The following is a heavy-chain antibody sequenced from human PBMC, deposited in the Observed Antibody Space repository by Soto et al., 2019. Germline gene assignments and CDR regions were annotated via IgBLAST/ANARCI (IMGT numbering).Heavy chain of an antibody. CDR2: INPNSGGT. V-gene: IGHV1-2*02. CDR3: ARARGRYSSGWAYFDY. D-gene: IGHD6-19*01. J-gene: IGHJ4*02. CDR1: GYTFTGYY. Sequence: AASVKVSCKASGYTFTGYYMHCVRQAPGQGLEWMGWINPNSGGTNYAQKFQGRVTMTRDTSISTAYMELSRLRSDDTAVYYCARARGRYSSGWAYFDYWGQGTLVTVSS.